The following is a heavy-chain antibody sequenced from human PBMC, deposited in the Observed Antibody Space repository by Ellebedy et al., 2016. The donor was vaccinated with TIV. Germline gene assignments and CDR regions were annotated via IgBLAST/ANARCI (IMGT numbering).Heavy chain of an antibody. V-gene: IGHV1-69*13. CDR1: GGTFSSYA. Sequence: SVKVSXXASGGTFSSYAISWVRQAPGQGLEWMGGIIPIFGTANYAQKFQGRVTITADESTSTAYMELSSLRSEDTAVYYCAKGEKITMVRGGYYYGMDVWGQGTTVTVSS. CDR2: IIPIFGTA. CDR3: AKGEKITMVRGGYYYGMDV. J-gene: IGHJ6*02. D-gene: IGHD3-10*01.